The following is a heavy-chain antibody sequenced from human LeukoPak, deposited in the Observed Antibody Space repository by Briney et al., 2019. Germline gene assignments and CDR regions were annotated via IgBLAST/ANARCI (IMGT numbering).Heavy chain of an antibody. Sequence: GGSLRLSCAASGFTFSTYAMSWVRQAPGKGLEWVSSISGSGYSTYYAGSVEGRFTISRDNFKSTLFLQMISLRAEDTAVYSCAKYYYDSSGYYDAAPLDSWGQGTLVTVFS. CDR3: AKYYYDSSGYYDAAPLDS. CDR2: ISGSGYST. V-gene: IGHV3-23*01. D-gene: IGHD3-22*01. CDR1: GFTFSTYA. J-gene: IGHJ4*02.